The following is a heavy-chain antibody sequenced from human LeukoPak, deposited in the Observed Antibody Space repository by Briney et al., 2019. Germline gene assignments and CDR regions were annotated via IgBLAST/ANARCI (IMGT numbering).Heavy chain of an antibody. CDR2: IYTSGST. D-gene: IGHD6-19*01. CDR3: AREYSSGWYYFDY. Sequence: SETLSLTCTVSGGSISSYYWSWIRQPPGKGLEWIGYIYTSGSTNYNPSLKSRVTMSVDTSKNQFSLKLSSVTAADTAVYYCAREYSSGWYYFDYWGQGTLVTVSS. CDR1: GGSISSYY. J-gene: IGHJ4*02. V-gene: IGHV4-4*08.